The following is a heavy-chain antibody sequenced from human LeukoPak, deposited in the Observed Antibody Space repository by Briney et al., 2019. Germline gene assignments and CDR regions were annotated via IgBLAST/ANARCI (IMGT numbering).Heavy chain of an antibody. J-gene: IGHJ4*02. D-gene: IGHD6-19*01. CDR2: INHSGST. CDR3: ARGRSSGWFDY. Sequence: PSETLSLTCAVYGGSFSGYYWSWIRQPPGKGLEWIGEINHSGSTNYNPSLKSRVTKSVDTSKNQFSLKLSSVTAADTAVYYCARGRSSGWFDYWGQGTLVTVSS. V-gene: IGHV4-34*01. CDR1: GGSFSGYY.